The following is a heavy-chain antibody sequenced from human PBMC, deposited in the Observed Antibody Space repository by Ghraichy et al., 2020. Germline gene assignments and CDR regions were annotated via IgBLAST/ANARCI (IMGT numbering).Heavy chain of an antibody. V-gene: IGHV3-23*01. CDR1: GFTFATYA. CDR2: ISSSGSNT. J-gene: IGHJ2*01. Sequence: GGSLRLSCAASGFTFATYAMSWVRQAPGKGLEWVSAISSSGSNTYYADSVKGRFTISRDNSKNTLYLQMNSLRAEDTAVYYCAKDGYNPDWYFNLWGRGTLVTVAS. CDR3: AKDGYNPDWYFNL. D-gene: IGHD5-24*01.